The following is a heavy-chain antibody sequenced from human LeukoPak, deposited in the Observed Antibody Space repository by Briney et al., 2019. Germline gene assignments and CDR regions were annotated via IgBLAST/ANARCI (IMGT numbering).Heavy chain of an antibody. J-gene: IGHJ6*03. CDR3: ATQSGCSSTSCPRTRYYYYYMDV. Sequence: ASVKVSCKVSGYTLTELSMHWVRQAPGKGLEWMGGFDPEDGETIYAQKFQGRVTMTEDTSTDTAYMELSSLRSGDTAVYYCATQSGCSSTSCPRTRYYYYYMDVWGKGTTVTVSS. CDR2: FDPEDGET. D-gene: IGHD2-2*01. V-gene: IGHV1-24*01. CDR1: GYTLTELS.